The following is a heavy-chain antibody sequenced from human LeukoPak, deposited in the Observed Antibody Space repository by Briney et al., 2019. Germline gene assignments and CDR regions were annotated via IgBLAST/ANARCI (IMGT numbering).Heavy chain of an antibody. CDR1: GGSFSSGDYS. J-gene: IGHJ6*02. V-gene: IGHV4-61*10. CDR2: LFSSGTT. CDR3: AREGKVAGDYYYYGMDV. D-gene: IGHD4-23*01. Sequence: SETLSLTCTVSGGSFSSGDYSWNWIRQPAGQGLEWIGRLFSSGTTNYNPSLKSRVTISGDTSNNQFSLKLTSVTAADTAVYYCAREGKVAGDYYYYGMDVWGQGTTVTVSS.